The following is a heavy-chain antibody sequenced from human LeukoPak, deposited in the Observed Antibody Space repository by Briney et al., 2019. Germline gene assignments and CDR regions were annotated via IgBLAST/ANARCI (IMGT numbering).Heavy chain of an antibody. CDR2: IYYSGTT. J-gene: IGHJ5*02. Sequence: SETLSLTCTVSGGSISSYYWGWIRQPPGKGLEWIGTIYYSGTTYYNPSLKSRVTISVDTSKNQFSQKLSSVTAADTAVYYCARHGGYCSSTSCYTDWFDPWGQGTLVTVSS. CDR3: ARHGGYCSSTSCYTDWFDP. D-gene: IGHD2-2*02. CDR1: GGSISSYY. V-gene: IGHV4-39*01.